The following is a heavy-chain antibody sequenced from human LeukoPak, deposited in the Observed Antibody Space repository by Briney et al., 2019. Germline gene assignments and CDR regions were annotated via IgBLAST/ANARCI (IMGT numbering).Heavy chain of an antibody. CDR3: ARAPPSSGYAYHFDI. Sequence: GGSLRLSCAASGFTFSSYWMSWVRQAPGKGLVWVSRIYSDGTITTYADSVKGRFTISRDNAKNTMYLQMNSLRAEDTAVYYCARAPPSSGYAYHFDIWGQGTMVTVSS. D-gene: IGHD5-18*01. CDR2: IYSDGTIT. CDR1: GFTFSSYW. J-gene: IGHJ3*02. V-gene: IGHV3-74*01.